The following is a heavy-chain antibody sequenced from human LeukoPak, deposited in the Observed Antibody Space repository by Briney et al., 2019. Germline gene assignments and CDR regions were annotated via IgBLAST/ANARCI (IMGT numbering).Heavy chain of an antibody. D-gene: IGHD2-2*01. CDR3: ARDHVVVPAANPDY. Sequence: GASVKVSCKTSGYTFTSYGISWVRQAPGQGLEWMGWISAYNGNTNYAQKLQGRVTMTTDTSTSTAYMELRSLRSDDTAVCYCARDHVVVPAANPDYWGQGTLVTVSP. CDR1: GYTFTSYG. V-gene: IGHV1-18*01. J-gene: IGHJ4*02. CDR2: ISAYNGNT.